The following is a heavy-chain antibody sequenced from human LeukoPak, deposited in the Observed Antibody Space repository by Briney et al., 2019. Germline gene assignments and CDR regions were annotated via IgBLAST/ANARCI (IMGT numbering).Heavy chain of an antibody. Sequence: ASVKVSCKASGYTFTSYGISWVRRAPGQGLEWMGWISAYNGNTNYAQKLQGRVTMTTDTSTSTAYMELRSLRSDDTAVYYCARSRYQLLYNWFDPWGQGTLVTVSS. V-gene: IGHV1-18*01. CDR1: GYTFTSYG. CDR3: ARSRYQLLYNWFDP. J-gene: IGHJ5*02. D-gene: IGHD2-2*01. CDR2: ISAYNGNT.